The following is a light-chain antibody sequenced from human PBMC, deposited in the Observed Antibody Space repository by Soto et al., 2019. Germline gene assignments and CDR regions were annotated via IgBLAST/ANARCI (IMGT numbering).Light chain of an antibody. V-gene: IGLV2-8*01. Sequence: QSALTQPPSASGSPGQSVTISCTGTSSDVGGYNYVSWYQHHPGKAPKLMIYEVSKRPSGVPDRFSGSKSGNTASLTVSGLQAEDEAYYYCTSYAGSNHVVFGGGTKVTVL. CDR2: EVS. CDR1: SSDVGGYNY. CDR3: TSYAGSNHVV. J-gene: IGLJ2*01.